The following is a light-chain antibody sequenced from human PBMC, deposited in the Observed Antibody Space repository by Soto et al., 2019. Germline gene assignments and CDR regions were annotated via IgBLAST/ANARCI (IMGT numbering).Light chain of an antibody. CDR3: QQYNNYWGT. CDR1: QSISSW. J-gene: IGKJ1*01. Sequence: DIQMTQSPSTLSASVGDRVTITCRASQSISSWLAWYQQKPGKAPKLLICDASYLESGVPSRFSGSGSGTKFTLTISSLQPDDFATYYCQQYNNYWGTFGQGTKV. V-gene: IGKV1-5*01. CDR2: DAS.